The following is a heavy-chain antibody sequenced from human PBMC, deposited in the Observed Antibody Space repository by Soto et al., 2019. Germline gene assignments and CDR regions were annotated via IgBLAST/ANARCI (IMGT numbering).Heavy chain of an antibody. CDR3: VSWVSVHFDY. V-gene: IGHV3-74*01. Sequence: QPGGSLRLSCAASQFSFSSYWMHWVRQVPGKGPAWVSRINHDGSKTEYADSVKGRFTISRDSSRNTVNLLMNRLRVEDTARYFCVSWVSVHFDYWGPGTLVTVSS. D-gene: IGHD2-8*01. J-gene: IGHJ4*02. CDR1: QFSFSSYW. CDR2: INHDGSKT.